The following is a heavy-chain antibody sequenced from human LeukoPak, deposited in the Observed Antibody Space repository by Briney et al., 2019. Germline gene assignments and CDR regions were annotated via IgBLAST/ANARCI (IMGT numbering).Heavy chain of an antibody. J-gene: IGHJ4*02. V-gene: IGHV4-30-2*01. CDR2: FYHSGSI. CDR1: GGSISSGDYS. D-gene: IGHD1-14*01. CDR3: VKTNVGNYFNY. Sequence: SETLSLTCAVSGGSISSGDYSWSWIRQPPGKGLEWIGYFYHSGSIYYNPSLKSRVTISADRSKNQFSLNVTSVTAADTAVYYCVKTNVGNYFNYWGQGTLVTVSS.